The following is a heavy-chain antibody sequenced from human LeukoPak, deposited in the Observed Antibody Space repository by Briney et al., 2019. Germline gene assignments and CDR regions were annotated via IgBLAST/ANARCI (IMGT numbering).Heavy chain of an antibody. Sequence: GGSLRLSCAASGFTFSSYAMTWVRQAPGKGLEWFSGISGYGGTTYYADSVKGRFTISRDNSKNAVFLQMNSLRVEDMAVYYCAKDGSGSYYSPEYYFDYWGQGTLVTVSS. CDR3: AKDGSGSYYSPEYYFDY. V-gene: IGHV3-23*01. D-gene: IGHD1-26*01. J-gene: IGHJ4*02. CDR1: GFTFSSYA. CDR2: ISGYGGTT.